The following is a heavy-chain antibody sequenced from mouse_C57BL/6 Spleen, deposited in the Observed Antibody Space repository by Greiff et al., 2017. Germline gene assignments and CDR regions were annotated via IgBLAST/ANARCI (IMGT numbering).Heavy chain of an antibody. V-gene: IGHV1-63*01. CDR1: GYTFTNYC. CDR2: IYPGGGTT. Sequence: QVQLQQSGAELVRPGTSVKMSCTASGYTFTNYCIGWAKQRPGHGLEWIGDIYPGGGTTNYTEKLKGNATLTADKSSSTAYMQFSRLTSEDSAIYYCARIYTTVVAYYFDYWGQGTTLTVSS. CDR3: ARIYTTVVAYYFDY. J-gene: IGHJ2*01. D-gene: IGHD1-1*01.